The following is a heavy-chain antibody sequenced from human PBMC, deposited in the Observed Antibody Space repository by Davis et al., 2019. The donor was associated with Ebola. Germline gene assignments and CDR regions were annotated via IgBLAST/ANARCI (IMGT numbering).Heavy chain of an antibody. J-gene: IGHJ4*02. D-gene: IGHD2-15*01. CDR3: ARHCSGGSCPFDY. Sequence: GESLKISCKGSGYSFTSYWIGWVRQMPGKGLEWMGIIYPGDSDTNYSPSFQGHVTISADKSISTAYLQWSSLKASDTAMYYCARHCSGGSCPFDYWGQGTLVTVSS. CDR2: IYPGDSDT. CDR1: GYSFTSYW. V-gene: IGHV5-51*01.